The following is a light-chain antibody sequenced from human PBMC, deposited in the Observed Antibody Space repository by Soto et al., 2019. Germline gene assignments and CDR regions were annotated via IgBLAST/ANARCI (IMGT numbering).Light chain of an antibody. Sequence: ESVRRQSAAALSVLPVEISTLSCSASKSVSSNFACYQHTAGQAPRLLTDGASTRATGIPARFSGSGSGTEFTLTISSLQPEDFTVYYCQQYYNWPRTFGQGTKVDIK. CDR2: GAS. CDR1: KSVSSN. CDR3: QQYYNWPRT. J-gene: IGKJ1*01. V-gene: IGKV3-15*01.